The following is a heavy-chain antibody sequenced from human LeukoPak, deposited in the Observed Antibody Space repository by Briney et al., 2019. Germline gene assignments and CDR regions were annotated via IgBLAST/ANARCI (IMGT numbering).Heavy chain of an antibody. CDR3: ARTVTDAFDI. D-gene: IGHD3-16*02. CDR2: IDSDVSST. J-gene: IGHJ3*02. V-gene: IGHV3-74*03. CDR1: GFNFTNYN. Sequence: GGSLRLSCAASGFNFTNYNMNWVRQAPGKGLVWVSRIDSDVSSTTYADSVKGRFIISRDNAKNTLYLQMNSLRAEDTAVYYCARTVTDAFDIWGQGTMVTVSS.